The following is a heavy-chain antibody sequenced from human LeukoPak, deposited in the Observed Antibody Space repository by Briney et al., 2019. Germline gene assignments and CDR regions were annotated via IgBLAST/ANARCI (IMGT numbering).Heavy chain of an antibody. CDR2: IIPIFGTA. V-gene: IGHV1-69*05. D-gene: IGHD2-2*01. Sequence: GASVKVSCKASGGTFSSYAISWVQQAPGQGLEWMGGIIPIFGTANYAQKFQGRVTITTDESTSTAYMEPSSLRSEDTAVYYCARNPRYQLLFDPWGQGTLVTVSS. CDR1: GGTFSSYA. CDR3: ARNPRYQLLFDP. J-gene: IGHJ5*02.